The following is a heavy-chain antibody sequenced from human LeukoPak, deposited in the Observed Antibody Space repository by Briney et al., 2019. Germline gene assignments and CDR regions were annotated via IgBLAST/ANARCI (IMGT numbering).Heavy chain of an antibody. D-gene: IGHD1-7*01. J-gene: IGHJ4*02. CDR2: INDSGST. CDR1: GGSFSGYY. CDR3: VRGGNYLFDY. V-gene: IGHV4-34*01. Sequence: SETLSLTCGVSGGSFSGYYWSWIRQPPGKGLEWIGEINDSGSTKYNPSLKSRVTISIDTSKNQFSLKLNSVTAADTAVYYCVRGGNYLFDYWGQGTLVTVSS.